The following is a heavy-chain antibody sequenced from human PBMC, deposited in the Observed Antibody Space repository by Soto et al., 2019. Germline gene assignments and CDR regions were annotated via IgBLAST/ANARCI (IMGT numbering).Heavy chain of an antibody. D-gene: IGHD3-16*02. CDR3: AKLSPPQVMYDYIWGSYRYEGFDY. Sequence: GGSLRLSCAASGFTFSSYAMSWVRQAPGKGLEWVSAISGSGGSTYYADSVKGRFTISRDNSKNTLYLQMNNLRAEDTAVYYCAKLSPPQVMYDYIWGSYRYEGFDYWGQGTLVTVSS. CDR2: ISGSGGST. J-gene: IGHJ4*02. V-gene: IGHV3-23*01. CDR1: GFTFSSYA.